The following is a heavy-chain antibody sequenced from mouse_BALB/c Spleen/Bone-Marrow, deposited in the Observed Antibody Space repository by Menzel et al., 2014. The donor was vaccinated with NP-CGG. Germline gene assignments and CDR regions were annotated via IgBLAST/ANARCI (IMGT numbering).Heavy chain of an antibody. V-gene: IGHV1-12*01. CDR1: GYTFTSYS. CDR3: ARWDYYETSVMDY. CDR2: IYPGNGGT. Sequence: LQQSGAELVRSGASVKMSCKASGYTFTSYSMHWVKQTPGQGLQWIGYIYPGNGGTNYNQKFKGKATLTADSSSSAAYMQINSLTPEDSAVYFCARWDYYETSVMDYWGHGNPDTASS. J-gene: IGHJ4*01. D-gene: IGHD2-4*01.